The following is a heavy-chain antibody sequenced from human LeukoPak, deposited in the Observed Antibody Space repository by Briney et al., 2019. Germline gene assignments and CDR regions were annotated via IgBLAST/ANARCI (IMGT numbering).Heavy chain of an antibody. CDR1: GGSISSSSYF. Sequence: KASETVSLTCTVSGGSISSSSYFWGWIRQTPGKGLEWIGSMWYSGSTYYNPSLKSRVTITVHTSRNQVSLRLSSVTAADTAVYFCARHKGYYYDSKNAFDNWGQGTRVTVSS. V-gene: IGHV4-39*01. CDR3: ARHKGYYYDSKNAFDN. J-gene: IGHJ3*02. D-gene: IGHD3-22*01. CDR2: MWYSGST.